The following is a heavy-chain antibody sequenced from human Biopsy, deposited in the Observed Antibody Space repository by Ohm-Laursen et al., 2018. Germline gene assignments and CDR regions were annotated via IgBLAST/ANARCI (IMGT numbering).Heavy chain of an antibody. CDR2: INQAGTT. V-gene: IGHV4-34*08. J-gene: IGHJ4*02. CDR3: GNEVHGRDY. CDR1: GKTFRDYQ. Sequence: QTLSLTCVVFGKTFRDYQWSWIRQPPGKGLEWIGQINQAGTTNYNPSLKSRVSISADASTYEFSLRLTSVTAADTAVYLCGNEVHGRDYWGLGAQVTVSS. D-gene: IGHD2-15*01.